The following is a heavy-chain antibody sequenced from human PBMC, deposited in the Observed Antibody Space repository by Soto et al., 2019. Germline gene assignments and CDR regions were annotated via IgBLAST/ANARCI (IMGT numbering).Heavy chain of an antibody. Sequence: QVQLVESGGGVVQPGRSLRLSCAASGFTFSSYGMHWVRQAPGKGLEWVAVIWYDGSNKYYADSVKGRFTISRDNSKNTLYLQMNSLRAEDTAVYYCARETGGSHTDYWGQGTLVTVSS. J-gene: IGHJ4*02. CDR3: ARETGGSHTDY. CDR1: GFTFSSYG. CDR2: IWYDGSNK. D-gene: IGHD1-26*01. V-gene: IGHV3-33*01.